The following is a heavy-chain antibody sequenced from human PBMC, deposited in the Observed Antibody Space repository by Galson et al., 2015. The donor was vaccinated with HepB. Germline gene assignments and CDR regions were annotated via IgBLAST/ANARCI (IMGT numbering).Heavy chain of an antibody. V-gene: IGHV3-30-3*01. D-gene: IGHD2-21*02. CDR3: ARDRGVVTATYYFDY. Sequence: SLRLSCAASGFTFSSSPMHWVRQAPGKGLEWVAVISYDGNNKYYADSVKGRFTFSRDNSKNTLYLQMNSLRAEDTAVYYCARDRGVVTATYYFDYWGQGTLVTVSS. CDR2: ISYDGNNK. CDR1: GFTFSSSP. J-gene: IGHJ4*02.